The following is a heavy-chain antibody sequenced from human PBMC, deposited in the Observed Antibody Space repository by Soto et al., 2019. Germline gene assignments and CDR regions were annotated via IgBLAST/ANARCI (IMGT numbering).Heavy chain of an antibody. CDR2: IYYSGST. J-gene: IGHJ4*02. D-gene: IGHD3-22*01. CDR1: GGSISSYY. V-gene: IGHV4-59*01. Sequence: SETLSLTCTVSGGSISSYYWSWIRQPPGKGLEWIGYIYYSGSTNYNPSLKSRVTISVDTSKNQFSLKLSSVTAADTAVYYCARNGGPDYYDSSGLDYWGQGTLVTVSS. CDR3: ARNGGPDYYDSSGLDY.